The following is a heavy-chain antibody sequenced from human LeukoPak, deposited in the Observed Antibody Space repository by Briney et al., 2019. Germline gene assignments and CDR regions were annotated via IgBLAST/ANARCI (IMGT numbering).Heavy chain of an antibody. V-gene: IGHV3-21*01. CDR3: AGDPSGTYYPRVSGALDI. CDR1: GFTFSSYS. J-gene: IGHJ3*02. CDR2: VSSISSYI. D-gene: IGHD1-26*01. Sequence: GGSLRLSCAASGFTFSSYSMNWVRQAPGKGLEWVSSVSSISSYIYYADSVKGRFTVSRDNAKNSLYLQMDSLRAEDTAVYYCAGDPSGTYYPRVSGALDIWGQGTMVTVSS.